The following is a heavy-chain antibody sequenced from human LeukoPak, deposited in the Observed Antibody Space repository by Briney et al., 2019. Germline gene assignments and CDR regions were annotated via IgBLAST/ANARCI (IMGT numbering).Heavy chain of an antibody. CDR2: ISASGDVT. CDR1: EFTFSKFP. Sequence: GGSLRLSCAASEFTFSKFPMGWIRQAPGRGLEWVSAISASGDVTFHADSVRGRFTISRDNSKSTLFLQMNDLRVEDTAKFYCAKSLFTSATGTGRAFHIWGQGTMVSVSS. V-gene: IGHV3-23*01. J-gene: IGHJ3*02. D-gene: IGHD1-1*01. CDR3: AKSLFTSATGTGRAFHI.